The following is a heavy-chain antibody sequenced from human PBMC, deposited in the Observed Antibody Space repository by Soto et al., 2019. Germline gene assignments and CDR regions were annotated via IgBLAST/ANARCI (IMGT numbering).Heavy chain of an antibody. V-gene: IGHV4-59*01. CDR3: ARVLPYYYYYYMDV. CDR1: GGSISSYY. Sequence: PSETLSLTCTVSGGSISSYYWSWIRQPPGKGLEWIGYIYYSGSTNYNPSLKSRVTISVDTSKNQFSLKLSSVTAADTAVYYCARVLPYYYYYYMDVWGKGTTVTVSS. J-gene: IGHJ6*03. CDR2: IYYSGST.